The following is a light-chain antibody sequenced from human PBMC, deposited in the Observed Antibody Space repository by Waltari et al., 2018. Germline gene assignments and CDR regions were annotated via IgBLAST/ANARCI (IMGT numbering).Light chain of an antibody. Sequence: FTLTPPHSVSESPGRTSTTTSPRSSGSIATNFQHWYQQRPGSAPTTVIYEDNQRPSWVPDRCSCAIDSSSNSASLTISGLKPEDEADYYCQSYDDRSVVFGGGTKLTVL. CDR3: QSYDDRSVV. CDR2: EDN. CDR1: SGSIATNF. J-gene: IGLJ2*01. V-gene: IGLV6-57*04.